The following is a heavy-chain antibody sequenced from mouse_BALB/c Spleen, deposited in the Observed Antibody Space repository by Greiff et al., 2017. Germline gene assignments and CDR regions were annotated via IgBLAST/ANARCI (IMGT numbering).Heavy chain of an antibody. CDR2: ISSGGSYT. CDR1: GFTFSSYG. Sequence: EVKVVESGGDLVKPGGSLKLSCAASGFTFSSYGMSWVRQTPDKRLEWVATISSGGSYTYYPDSVKGRFTISRDNAKNTLYLQMSSLKSEDTAMYYCARHMAYVYDGDWYFDVWGAGTTVTVSS. CDR3: ARHMAYVYDGDWYFDV. V-gene: IGHV5-6*01. D-gene: IGHD2-2*01. J-gene: IGHJ1*01.